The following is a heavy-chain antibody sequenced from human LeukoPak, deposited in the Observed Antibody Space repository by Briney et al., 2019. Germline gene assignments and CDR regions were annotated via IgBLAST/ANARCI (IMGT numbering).Heavy chain of an antibody. Sequence: SETLSLTCTVSGVSISSGGYYWSWIRQHPGKGLEWIGYIYYSGSTYYNPSLKSRVTISVDTSKNQFSLKLSSVTAADTAVYYCASWTSSINAFDYWGQGTLVTVSS. J-gene: IGHJ4*02. CDR2: IYYSGST. D-gene: IGHD2-2*01. CDR3: ASWTSSINAFDY. V-gene: IGHV4-31*03. CDR1: GVSISSGGYY.